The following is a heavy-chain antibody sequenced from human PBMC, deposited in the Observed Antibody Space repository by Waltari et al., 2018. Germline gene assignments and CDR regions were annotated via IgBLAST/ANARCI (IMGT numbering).Heavy chain of an antibody. CDR1: GFPFSSYA. D-gene: IGHD6-13*01. V-gene: IGHV3-30-3*01. J-gene: IGHJ4*02. CDR2: ISYDGSNK. Sequence: QVQLVESGGGVVQPGRSLRLSCAASGFPFSSYAMHWVRQAPGKGLEWVAVISYDGSNKYYADSVKGRFTISRDNSKNTLYLQMNSLRAEDTAVYYCARATAAVNAPFDYWGQGTLVTVSS. CDR3: ARATAAVNAPFDY.